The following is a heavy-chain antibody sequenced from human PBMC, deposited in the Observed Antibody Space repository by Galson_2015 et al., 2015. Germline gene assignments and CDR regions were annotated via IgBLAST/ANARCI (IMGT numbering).Heavy chain of an antibody. CDR2: IGTAGDT. V-gene: IGHV3-13*01. CDR3: ARAFVGCSGGSCYSWYFDL. D-gene: IGHD2-15*01. Sequence: SLRLSCAASGFTFSSYDMHWVRQATGKGLEWVSAIGTAGDTYYPGSVKGRFTISRENAKNSLYLQMNSLRAGDTAVYYCARAFVGCSGGSCYSWYFDLWGRGTLVTVSS. J-gene: IGHJ2*01. CDR1: GFTFSSYD.